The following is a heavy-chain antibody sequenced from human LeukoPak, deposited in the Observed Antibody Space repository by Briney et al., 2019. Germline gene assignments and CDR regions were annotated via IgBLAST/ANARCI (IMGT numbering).Heavy chain of an antibody. D-gene: IGHD2-2*01. CDR3: ATDRRYCSSTSCYRLGWFNP. CDR2: ISAYNGNT. J-gene: IGHJ5*02. Sequence: GASVKVSCKASGYTFTSYGISWVRQAPGQGLEWMGWISAYNGNTNYAQKLQGRVTMTTDTSTSTAYMELRSLRSDDTAVYYCATDRRYCSSTSCYRLGWFNPWGQGTLVTVSS. CDR1: GYTFTSYG. V-gene: IGHV1-18*01.